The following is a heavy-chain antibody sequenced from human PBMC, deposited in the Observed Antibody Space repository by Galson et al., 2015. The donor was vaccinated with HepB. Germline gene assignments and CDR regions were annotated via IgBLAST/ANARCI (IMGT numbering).Heavy chain of an antibody. CDR2: INPSGGST. J-gene: IGHJ6*02. D-gene: IGHD2-8*01. CDR3: ARDPFSRVWVGYYYGMDV. V-gene: IGHV1-46*01. CDR1: GYTFTSYY. Sequence: SVKVSCKASGYTFTSYYMHWVRQAPGQGLEWMGIINPSGGSTSYAQKFQGRVTITRDTSASTAYMELSSLRSEDTAVYYCARDPFSRVWVGYYYGMDVWGQGTTVTVSS.